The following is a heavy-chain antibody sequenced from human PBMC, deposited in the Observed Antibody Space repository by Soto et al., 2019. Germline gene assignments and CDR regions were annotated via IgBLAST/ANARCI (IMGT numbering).Heavy chain of an antibody. CDR2: IGGSGGTT. CDR1: GFTFSSNA. Sequence: EVQLLESGGGLVQPGGSLRISCIGSGFTFSSNAMSWVRQAPGKGLEWVSAIGGSGGTTYYADSVKGRFAVSRDNSNNTLYLQMNSLRAEDTAVYYCAKQRAGFGSGSDTYYFDYWGQGTLVTVSS. CDR3: AKQRAGFGSGSDTYYFDY. J-gene: IGHJ4*02. D-gene: IGHD3-10*01. V-gene: IGHV3-23*01.